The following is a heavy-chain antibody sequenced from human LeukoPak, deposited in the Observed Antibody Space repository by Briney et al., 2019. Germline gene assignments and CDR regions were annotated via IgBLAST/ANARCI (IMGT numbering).Heavy chain of an antibody. J-gene: IGHJ2*01. CDR1: RRSISSYY. CDR2: IYTSGST. Sequence: SETLSLTCTVSRRSISSYYWSWIRQPAGKGLEWIGRIYTSGSTNYNPSLKSRVTMSVDTSKNQFSLRLSSVTAADRAVYYCARAWRGSSGRNWYFNLGGRGTLVTVSS. V-gene: IGHV4-4*07. D-gene: IGHD6-19*01. CDR3: ARAWRGSSGRNWYFNL.